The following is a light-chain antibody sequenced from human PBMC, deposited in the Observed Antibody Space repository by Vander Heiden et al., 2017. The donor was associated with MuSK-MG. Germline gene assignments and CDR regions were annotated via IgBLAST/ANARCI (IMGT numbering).Light chain of an antibody. V-gene: IGKV1-9*01. J-gene: IGKJ4*01. CDR1: QGISSY. CDR3: QQLNSSSIT. CDR2: AAS. Sequence: DIQLTQSPSFLSASVGDRVTITCRASQGISSYLAWYQQKPGKAPKLLIYAASTLQSGVPSRFSGSGSGTEFTLTISSLQPEDFATYYCQQLNSSSITFGGGTKVDIK.